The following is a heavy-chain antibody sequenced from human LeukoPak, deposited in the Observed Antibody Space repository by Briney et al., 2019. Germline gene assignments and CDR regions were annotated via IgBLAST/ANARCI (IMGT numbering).Heavy chain of an antibody. CDR1: GFIFNNYA. CDR2: ISWNSGSI. CDR3: AKDNRRHYTSGPNPDSLH. V-gene: IGHV3-9*01. D-gene: IGHD6-19*01. J-gene: IGHJ4*02. Sequence: GGSLRLSCAGSGFIFNNYAMHWVRHPPGKGLEWVSGISWNSGSIDYADSVKGRFTISRDNAKNSLYLQMNSLRVEDTAFYYCAKDNRRHYTSGPNPDSLHWGQGALVTVPS.